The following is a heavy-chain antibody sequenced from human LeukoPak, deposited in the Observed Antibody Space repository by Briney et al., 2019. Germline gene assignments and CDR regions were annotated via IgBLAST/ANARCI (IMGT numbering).Heavy chain of an antibody. CDR1: GFTFSSYG. V-gene: IGHV3-30*02. CDR2: IWYDGSNK. J-gene: IGHJ1*01. CDR3: AKERGYYDNSGIYFQH. Sequence: PGGSLRLSCAASGFTFSSYGMHWVRQAPGKGLEWVAVIWYDGSNKYYADSVKGRFTISRDNSKNTLYLQMNSLRAEDTAVYYCAKERGYYDNSGIYFQHWGQGTLVTVSS. D-gene: IGHD3-22*01.